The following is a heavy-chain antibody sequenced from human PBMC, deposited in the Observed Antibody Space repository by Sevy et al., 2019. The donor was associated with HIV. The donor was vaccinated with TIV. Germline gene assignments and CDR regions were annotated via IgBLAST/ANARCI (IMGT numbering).Heavy chain of an antibody. CDR2: IKQDGSEK. J-gene: IGHJ6*03. CDR1: GFTFSSYW. V-gene: IGHV3-7*01. D-gene: IGHD4-17*01. CDR3: ARDYDYGDPNYYYYYYMDV. Sequence: GGSLRLSCAASGFTFSSYWMSWVRQAPGKGLEWVANIKQDGSEKYYVDSVKGRFTISRDNAKNSLYLQMNSLRAEDTAVYYCARDYDYGDPNYYYYYYMDVWGKGTTVTVSS.